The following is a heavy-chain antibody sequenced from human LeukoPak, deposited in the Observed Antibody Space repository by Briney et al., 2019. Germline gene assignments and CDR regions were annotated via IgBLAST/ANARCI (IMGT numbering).Heavy chain of an antibody. CDR3: ARVGSGNFDY. CDR1: GGSISSYY. D-gene: IGHD2-15*01. J-gene: IGHJ4*02. CDR2: IYYSGNT. V-gene: IGHV4-59*01. Sequence: SETLSLTCTVSGGSISSYYWSWIRQPPGKRLEWIGYIYYSGNTNYNPSLKSRVTTSIDTSKNQFSLKLSSVTAADTAVYYCARVGSGNFDYWGQGTLVTVSS.